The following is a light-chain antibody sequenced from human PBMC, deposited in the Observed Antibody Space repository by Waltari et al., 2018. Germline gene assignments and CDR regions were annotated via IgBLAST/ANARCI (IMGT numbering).Light chain of an antibody. CDR2: GAS. CDR1: QSLGKNY. J-gene: IGKJ2*01. V-gene: IGKV3-20*01. CDR3: QQYASSVLYT. Sequence: IVLTQSPATLSLSPGDIASLSCKASQSLGKNYLAWYQHKPGQAPRLLIYGASSRAAGIPDRFSGSGSGTDFTLTISRREPEDFAVYYCQQYASSVLYTFGQGTKLEIK.